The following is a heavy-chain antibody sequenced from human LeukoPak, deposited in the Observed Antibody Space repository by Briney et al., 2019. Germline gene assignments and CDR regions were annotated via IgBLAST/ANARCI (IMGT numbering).Heavy chain of an antibody. D-gene: IGHD3-22*01. V-gene: IGHV3-30-3*01. CDR3: ARDANYHVNSDYYDAFDI. Sequence: GRSLRLSCAASGFTFSSYAMHWVRQAPGKGLEWVAVISYDGSNKYYADSVKGRFTISRDNSKNTLYLQMNSLRAEDTAVYYCARDANYHVNSDYYDAFDIWGQGTMVTVSS. CDR1: GFTFSSYA. J-gene: IGHJ3*02. CDR2: ISYDGSNK.